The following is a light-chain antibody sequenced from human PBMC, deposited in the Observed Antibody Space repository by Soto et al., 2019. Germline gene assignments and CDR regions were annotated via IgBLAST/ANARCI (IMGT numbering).Light chain of an antibody. CDR1: SSDVGGYNY. CDR2: EVS. J-gene: IGLJ1*01. V-gene: IGLV2-14*01. Sequence: QSVLTQPASVSGSPGQSITISCTGTSSDVGGYNYVSWYQQHPGKAPKLMIYEVSNRPSGVSNRFSGSKSGNTASLTISGLQAGDEADYYCSSYTSSSLNYVFGTGTKVTVL. CDR3: SSYTSSSLNYV.